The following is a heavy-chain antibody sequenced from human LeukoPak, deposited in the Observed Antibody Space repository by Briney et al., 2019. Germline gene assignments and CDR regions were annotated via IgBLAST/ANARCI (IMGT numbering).Heavy chain of an antibody. V-gene: IGHV4-59*01. CDR1: GGSISSYY. CDR2: IYYSGST. Sequence: PSETLSPTCTVSGGSISSYYWSWIRQPPGKGLEWIGYIYYSGSTNYNPSLKSRVTISVDTSKNQFSLKLSSVTAADTAVYYCAREADCGGDCYSDAFDIWGQGTMVTVSS. J-gene: IGHJ3*02. D-gene: IGHD2-21*02. CDR3: AREADCGGDCYSDAFDI.